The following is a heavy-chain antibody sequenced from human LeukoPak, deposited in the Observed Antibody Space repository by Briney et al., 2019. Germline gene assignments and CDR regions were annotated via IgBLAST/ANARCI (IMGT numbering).Heavy chain of an antibody. V-gene: IGHV3-21*01. CDR3: ARGSGDVGYCSGGSCTYHMDV. CDR1: GFTFSGYG. Sequence: PGGSLRLSCAASGFTFSGYGMNWVRQGPGEGLEWVSSIDSSSSYIYYADSVKGRFTISRDNAKNSLYLQMNSLRAGDTAVYYCARGSGDVGYCSGGSCTYHMDVWGKGTTVTVSS. D-gene: IGHD2-15*01. J-gene: IGHJ6*03. CDR2: IDSSSSYI.